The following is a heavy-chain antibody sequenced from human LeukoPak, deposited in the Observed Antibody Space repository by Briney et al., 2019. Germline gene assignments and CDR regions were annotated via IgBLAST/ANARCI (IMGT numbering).Heavy chain of an antibody. CDR1: GDSISNYY. CDR3: ARSHGSGSYYNLNDY. D-gene: IGHD3-10*01. J-gene: IGHJ4*02. Sequence: SETLSLTCTVSGDSISNYYWSWIRQPPGKGLEWIGYIYYSGSTNYNPSLRSRVTISVDMSKNQFSLKLNSVTAADTAVYYCARSHGSGSYYNLNDYWGQGILVTVSS. CDR2: IYYSGST. V-gene: IGHV4-59*01.